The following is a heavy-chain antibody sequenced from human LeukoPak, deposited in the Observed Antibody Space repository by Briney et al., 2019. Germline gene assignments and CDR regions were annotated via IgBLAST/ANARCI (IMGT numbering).Heavy chain of an antibody. CDR1: GGSISSYY. V-gene: IGHV4-59*01. CDR2: IYYSGST. Sequence: SETPSLTCTVSGGSISSYYWSWIRQPPGKGLEWIGYIYYSGSTNYNPSLKSRVTISVDTSKNQFSLKLSSVTAADTAVYYCAGDGVGFFDYWGQGTLVTVSS. CDR3: AGDGVGFFDY. D-gene: IGHD1-26*01. J-gene: IGHJ4*02.